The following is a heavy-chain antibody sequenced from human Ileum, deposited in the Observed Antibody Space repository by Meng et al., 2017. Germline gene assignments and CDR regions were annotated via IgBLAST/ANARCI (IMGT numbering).Heavy chain of an antibody. CDR2: IKQDGSEK. CDR3: ASGGRIMYYRGPLQS. Sequence: GGSLRLSCAASGFTFSNYWMSWVRQAPGKGLEWVANIKQDGSEKYYVDSVKGRFTISRDNTKNSLYLQMDSLRAEDTAVYFCASGGRIMYYRGPLQSWGLGTMVTVSS. CDR1: GFTFSNYW. V-gene: IGHV3-7*01. J-gene: IGHJ3*01. D-gene: IGHD3-10*01.